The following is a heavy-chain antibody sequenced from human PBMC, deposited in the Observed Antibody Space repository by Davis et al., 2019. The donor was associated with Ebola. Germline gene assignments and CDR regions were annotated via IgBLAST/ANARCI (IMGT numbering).Heavy chain of an antibody. D-gene: IGHD2-15*01. V-gene: IGHV1-3*01. CDR3: ARGPYCSGGSCYSGYFDY. CDR1: RSTFPTSS. Sequence: ASVKVSCNASRSTFPTSSMHWVRQAPGQRLEWMGWINAGNGNTKYSQKFQGRVTITRDTSASTAYMELSSLRSEDTAVYYCARGPYCSGGSCYSGYFDYWGQGTLVTVST. J-gene: IGHJ4*02. CDR2: INAGNGNT.